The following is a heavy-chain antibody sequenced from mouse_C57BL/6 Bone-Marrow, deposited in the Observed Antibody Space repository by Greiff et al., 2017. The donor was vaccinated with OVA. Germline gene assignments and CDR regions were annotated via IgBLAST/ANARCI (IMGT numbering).Heavy chain of an antibody. CDR2: IWGGGST. CDR1: GFSLTSYG. D-gene: IGHD2-4*01. CDR3: AIYDYDGPYAMDD. J-gene: IGHJ4*01. Sequence: QVQLQQSGPGLVAPSQSLSITCTVSGFSLTSYGVDWVRQPPGKGLEWLGVIWGGGSTNYNSALMSRLSISKDNSKSQVCLKMNSLQTYDTAMYYCAIYDYDGPYAMDDWGQGTSVTVSS. V-gene: IGHV2-9*01.